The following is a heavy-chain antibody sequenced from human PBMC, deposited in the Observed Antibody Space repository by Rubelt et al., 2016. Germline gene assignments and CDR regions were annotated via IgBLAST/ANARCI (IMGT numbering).Heavy chain of an antibody. J-gene: IGHJ6*02. CDR2: ISATGGTT. Sequence: GGGLVQPGGSLRLSCVVSGITFANYAMTWVRQAPGKGLEWVSGISATGGTTYSADSVKGRFTISRDNSKNTLYLQMNSLRAEDTAVYYCARDRNGLRPPGVGGMDVWGQGTTVTVSS. CDR3: ARDRNGLRPPGVGGMDV. CDR1: GITFANYA. D-gene: IGHD5-12*01. V-gene: IGHV3-23*01.